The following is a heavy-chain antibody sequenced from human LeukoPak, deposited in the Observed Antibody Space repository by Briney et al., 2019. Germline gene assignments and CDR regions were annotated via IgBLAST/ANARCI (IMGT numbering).Heavy chain of an antibody. CDR2: FYDARSP. D-gene: IGHD2-2*01. CDR3: ATPYCSGISCLDVFNM. CDR1: GGSISLYY. J-gene: IGHJ3*02. V-gene: IGHV4-59*12. Sequence: PSETLSLTCTVSGGSISLYYWSWIRQPPGKGLEWIGYFYDARSPKYNPSLERRVTISIDTSKNQFSLQLSSVTAADAATYYCATPYCSGISCLDVFNMWGQGTRVTVSS.